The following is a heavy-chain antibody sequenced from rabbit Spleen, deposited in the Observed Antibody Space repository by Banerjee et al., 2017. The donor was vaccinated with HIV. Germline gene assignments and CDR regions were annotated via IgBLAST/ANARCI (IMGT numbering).Heavy chain of an antibody. CDR3: GKYYNGVNGYGGAGFNL. D-gene: IGHD6-1*01. Sequence: QSLEESGGDLVKPGASLTLTCTASGFSFSSSDYMCWVRQAPGKGLEWISCIAGSSSDFTYSATWAKGRFTISKTSSTTVTLQMPSLTAADTATYFCGKYYNGVNGYGGAGFNLWGQGTLVTVS. J-gene: IGHJ4*01. CDR2: IAGSSSDFT. CDR1: GFSFSSSDY. V-gene: IGHV1S40*01.